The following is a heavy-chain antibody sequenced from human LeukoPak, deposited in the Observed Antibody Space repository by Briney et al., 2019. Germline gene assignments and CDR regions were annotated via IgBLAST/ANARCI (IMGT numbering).Heavy chain of an antibody. CDR3: ARARRITMVRGVITDYYFDY. D-gene: IGHD3-10*01. CDR1: GYTFTSYD. V-gene: IGHV1-8*01. J-gene: IGHJ4*02. CDR2: MNPNSGNT. Sequence: ASVKVSCKASGYTFTSYDINWVRQGTGQGLEWVGWMNPNSGNTGYAQKFQGRVTMTRNTSISTAYMELSSLRSEDTAVYYCARARRITMVRGVITDYYFDYWGQGTLVTVSS.